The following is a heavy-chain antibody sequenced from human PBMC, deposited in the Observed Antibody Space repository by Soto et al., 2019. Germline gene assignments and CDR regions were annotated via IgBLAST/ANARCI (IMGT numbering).Heavy chain of an antibody. J-gene: IGHJ4*02. CDR2: VSSTGST. CDR1: GASITQYY. CDR3: ARSDGRY. V-gene: IGHV4-59*01. Sequence: SETLSLTCTVSGASITQYYWNWIRQSPGKGLEWIVSVSSTGSTVFNPSLTSRVTISLDTSKNQFSLKLSSVTAADTAVYYCARSDGRYWGQGTLVTV.